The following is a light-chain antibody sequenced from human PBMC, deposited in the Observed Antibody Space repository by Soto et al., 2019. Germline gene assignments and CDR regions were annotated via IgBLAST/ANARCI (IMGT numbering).Light chain of an antibody. V-gene: IGKV3-20*01. Sequence: EIVLTQSPGTLSLSPGERATLSCRASQSVSSSTYLAWYQQKAGQAPRLLIYDASSRATGIPDRFSGSGSRTDFTLTISRLEPEDFAVYYCQQYGSSPLTVGQGTRLESK. CDR1: QSVSSSTY. CDR3: QQYGSSPLT. CDR2: DAS. J-gene: IGKJ5*01.